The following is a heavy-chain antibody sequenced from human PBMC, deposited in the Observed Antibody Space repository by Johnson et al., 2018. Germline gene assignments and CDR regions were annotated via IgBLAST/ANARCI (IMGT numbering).Heavy chain of an antibody. CDR3: ARRHSGSYFDAFDF. V-gene: IGHV5-51*01. CDR1: GYSFTSYW. Sequence: EVQLVETGAEVKKXGESLKIXCKGSGYSFTSYWIGWVRQMPGKGLEGMGIIYPGDSDTSYSPSFQGQVTISADTSISTAYLPWSSLKASDTAMYYCARRHSGSYFDAFDFWGQGTMVTVSS. J-gene: IGHJ3*01. CDR2: IYPGDSDT. D-gene: IGHD1-26*01.